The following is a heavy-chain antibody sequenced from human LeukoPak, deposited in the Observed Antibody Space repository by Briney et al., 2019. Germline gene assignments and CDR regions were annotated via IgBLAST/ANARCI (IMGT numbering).Heavy chain of an antibody. V-gene: IGHV3-48*04. D-gene: IGHD2-8*01. CDR1: GFTFSSYA. J-gene: IGHJ3*02. CDR2: IGGTAGNT. CDR3: AREWSAFDI. Sequence: QPGGSLRLSCAASGFTFSSYAMNWVRQAPGKGLEWVSFIGGTAGNTYYADSVKGRFTISRDNAKNSLYLQMNSLKAEDTAVYYCAREWSAFDIWGQGTMVTVSS.